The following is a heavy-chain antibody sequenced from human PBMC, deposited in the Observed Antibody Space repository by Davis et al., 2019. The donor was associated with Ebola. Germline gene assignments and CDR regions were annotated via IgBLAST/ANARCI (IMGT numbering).Heavy chain of an antibody. J-gene: IGHJ4*02. D-gene: IGHD3-16*01. CDR1: GYPFTDFA. CDR3: ARGMGELALN. CDR2: ITTNTASP. V-gene: IGHV7-4-1*02. Sequence: AASVKVSCTASGYPFTDFAIHWLRQAPGQRFEWLGWITTNTASPTYARGFSERFVFSLDTSVNTAFLQINNLRAEDTAIYYCARGMGELALNWGQGTLVTVSS.